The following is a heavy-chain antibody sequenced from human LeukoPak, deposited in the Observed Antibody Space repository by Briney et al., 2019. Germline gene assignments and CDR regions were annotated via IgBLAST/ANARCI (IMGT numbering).Heavy chain of an antibody. CDR1: GYTFTTYA. Sequence: ASVKVSCKASGYTFTTYAMHCVRQAPGQRLEWMGWMSPNSGDTGYAQKFQGRVTMTRDTSINTAYMELSSLRSEDTAVYYCARVGLRGSGTHHDWFDSWGQGTLITVSS. D-gene: IGHD3-10*01. CDR2: MSPNSGDT. V-gene: IGHV1-8*02. J-gene: IGHJ5*01. CDR3: ARVGLRGSGTHHDWFDS.